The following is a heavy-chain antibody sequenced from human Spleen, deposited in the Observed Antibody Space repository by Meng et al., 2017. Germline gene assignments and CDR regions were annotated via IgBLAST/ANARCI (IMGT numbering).Heavy chain of an antibody. CDR1: GGSISSSSYY. D-gene: IGHD1-26*01. CDR2: IYYSGST. J-gene: IGHJ3*02. Sequence: SETLSLTCTVSGGSISSSSYYWGWLRQPPGKGLEWIGSIYYSGSTYYNPSLKSRVTISVDTSKNQFSLKLSSVTAADTAVYYYARDLRYSGSYSPNDAFDIWGQGTTVTVSS. CDR3: ARDLRYSGSYSPNDAFDI. V-gene: IGHV4-39*07.